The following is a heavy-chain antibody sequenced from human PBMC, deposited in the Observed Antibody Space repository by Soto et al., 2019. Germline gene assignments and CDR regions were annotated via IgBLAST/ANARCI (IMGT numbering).Heavy chain of an antibody. V-gene: IGHV3-33*01. CDR3: ARDLTFDHYCGMDV. J-gene: IGHJ6*02. D-gene: IGHD3-9*01. Sequence: QAQLVESGGGVVQPGRSLRLSCAASGVTFTRFGMHWVRQAPGKGLEWVAVIWYDGNNKDYSDSVKGRFTISRDNSKNTLYLQMTSLRAADTAGYYCARDLTFDHYCGMDVWGQVTTVTVSS. CDR1: GVTFTRFG. CDR2: IWYDGNNK.